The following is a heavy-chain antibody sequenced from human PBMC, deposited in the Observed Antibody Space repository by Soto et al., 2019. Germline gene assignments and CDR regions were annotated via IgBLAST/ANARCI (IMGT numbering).Heavy chain of an antibody. Sequence: GGSLRLSCAASGFTFSSYAMSWVRQAPGKGLEWVSAISGSGGNTYYADSVKGRFTISRDNSKNTLYLQMNILRAEDTAVYYCAKDLIPRQLVSNDAFDIWGQGTMVTVSS. CDR1: GFTFSSYA. CDR2: ISGSGGNT. J-gene: IGHJ3*02. CDR3: AKDLIPRQLVSNDAFDI. V-gene: IGHV3-23*01. D-gene: IGHD6-6*01.